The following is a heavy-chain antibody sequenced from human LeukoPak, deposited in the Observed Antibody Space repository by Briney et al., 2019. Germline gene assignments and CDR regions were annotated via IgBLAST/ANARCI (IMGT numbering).Heavy chain of an antibody. CDR2: INPNSGGT. Sequence: GASVKVSCKASGYTFTGYYMHWVRQAPGQGLEWMGWINPNSGGTNYAQKFQGRVTMTRDTSISTAYMELSRLTFDDTAVYYCAGSLHQYLLVLSPNDAFDIWGQGTMVTVSS. CDR1: GYTFTGYY. V-gene: IGHV1-2*02. J-gene: IGHJ3*02. D-gene: IGHD2-8*02. CDR3: AGSLHQYLLVLSPNDAFDI.